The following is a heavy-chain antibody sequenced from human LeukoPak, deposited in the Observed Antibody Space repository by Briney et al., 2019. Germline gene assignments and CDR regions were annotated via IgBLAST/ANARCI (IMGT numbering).Heavy chain of an antibody. V-gene: IGHV3-7*01. D-gene: IGHD2-8*02. Sequence: GGSLRLSCVASGFSFSNHRMSWVRQAPGKGLQWVADIRQDGSDSNYLDSVGGRYTISRDNGKNSLYLQMNSLRVEDTALYFCARDSTGWQADSFDMWGQGTMVTVSS. CDR1: GFSFSNHR. CDR2: IRQDGSDS. J-gene: IGHJ3*02. CDR3: ARDSTGWQADSFDM.